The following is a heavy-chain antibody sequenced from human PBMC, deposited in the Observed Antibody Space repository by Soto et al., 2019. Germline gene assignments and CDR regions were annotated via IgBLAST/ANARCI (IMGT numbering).Heavy chain of an antibody. CDR3: ARGGLVVANWFDP. Sequence: ASVKVSCKASGYTFTAYYMHWVRQAPGQGLEWMGWINPNSGATNYAQKFQGRVTMTRDTSISTAYMDLSRLRSDDTAVYFCARGGLVVANWFDPWGKGTLVTVSS. J-gene: IGHJ5*02. D-gene: IGHD2-15*01. CDR1: GYTFTAYY. V-gene: IGHV1-2*02. CDR2: INPNSGAT.